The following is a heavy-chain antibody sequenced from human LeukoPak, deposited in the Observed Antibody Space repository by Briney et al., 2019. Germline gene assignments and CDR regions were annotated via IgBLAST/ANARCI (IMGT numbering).Heavy chain of an antibody. J-gene: IGHJ4*02. CDR1: GGSFSGYY. Sequence: SETLSLTCAVCGGSFSGYYWSWIRQPPGKGLEWIGEINHSGSTNYNPSLKSRVTISVDTSKNQFSLKLSSVTAADTAVYYCARVSSSHDYWGQGTLVTVSS. V-gene: IGHV4-34*01. CDR2: INHSGST. D-gene: IGHD6-13*01. CDR3: ARVSSSHDY.